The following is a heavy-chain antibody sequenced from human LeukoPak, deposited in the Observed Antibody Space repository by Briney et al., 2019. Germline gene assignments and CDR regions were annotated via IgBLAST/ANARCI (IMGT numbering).Heavy chain of an antibody. CDR1: GGSISSYY. CDR2: INHSGST. D-gene: IGHD6-19*01. V-gene: IGHV4-34*01. J-gene: IGHJ6*03. Sequence: PSETLSLTCTVSGGSISSYYWSWIRQPPGKGLEWIGEINHSGSTNYNPSLKSRVTISVDTSKNQFSLKLSSVTAANTAVYNCARIRGWPALYYYYYMDVWGKGTTVTVSS. CDR3: ARIRGWPALYYYYYMDV.